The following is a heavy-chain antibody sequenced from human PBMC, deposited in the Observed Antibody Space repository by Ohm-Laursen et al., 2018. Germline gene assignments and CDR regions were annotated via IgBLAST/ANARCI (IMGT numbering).Heavy chain of an antibody. J-gene: IGHJ5*02. Sequence: SLRLSCSAPGFTFDDYAMHWVRQAPGKGLEWVSGISWNSGSIGYADSVKGRFTISRDNAKNSLYLQMNSLRAEDTALYYCAKADSIAVAGNVPTLFDPWGQGTLVTVSS. CDR1: GFTFDDYA. CDR2: ISWNSGSI. V-gene: IGHV3-9*01. CDR3: AKADSIAVAGNVPTLFDP. D-gene: IGHD6-19*01.